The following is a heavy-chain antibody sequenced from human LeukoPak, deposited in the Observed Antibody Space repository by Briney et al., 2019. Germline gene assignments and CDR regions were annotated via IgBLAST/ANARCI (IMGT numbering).Heavy chain of an antibody. CDR1: GGSISSYY. Sequence: SETLSLTCTVSGGSISSYYWSWIRQPPGKGLEWIGYIYYSGSTNYNPSLKSRVTISVDTSKNQFSLKLSSVTAADTAVYYCARDRSVATIFGVVRNWFDPWGQGTLVTVSS. CDR2: IYYSGST. J-gene: IGHJ5*02. CDR3: ARDRSVATIFGVVRNWFDP. V-gene: IGHV4-59*12. D-gene: IGHD3-3*01.